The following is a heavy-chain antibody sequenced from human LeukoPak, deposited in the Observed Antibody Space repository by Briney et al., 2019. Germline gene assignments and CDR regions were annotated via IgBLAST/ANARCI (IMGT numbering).Heavy chain of an antibody. CDR2: IYPDDSDT. Sequence: GESLKISCQFSGYTLANYWIGGVRQLPGKGLEWMGVIYPDDSDTRYSPSFQGQVTISVDKSIATAYVQWGSLKASDSAMYYCARGDFWSVSNRYFDHWGQGTQVTVSS. CDR3: ARGDFWSVSNRYFDH. D-gene: IGHD3-3*01. CDR1: GYTLANYW. J-gene: IGHJ4*02. V-gene: IGHV5-51*01.